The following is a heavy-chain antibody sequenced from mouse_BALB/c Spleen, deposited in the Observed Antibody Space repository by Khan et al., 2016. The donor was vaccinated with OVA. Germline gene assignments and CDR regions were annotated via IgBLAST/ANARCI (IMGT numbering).Heavy chain of an antibody. V-gene: IGHV1-4*01. Sequence: QVHVKQSGAELARPGASVKMSCKASGYTFTTYTIHWVKQRPGQGLEWIGYIIPSNDYTNYNQKFKDRATLTADKSSSTAYMQLSSLTSEDSAVXYCVREGAYYRSDGWFAYWGQGTLVTVSA. CDR2: IIPSNDYT. CDR1: GYTFTTYT. D-gene: IGHD2-14*01. J-gene: IGHJ3*01. CDR3: VREGAYYRSDGWFAY.